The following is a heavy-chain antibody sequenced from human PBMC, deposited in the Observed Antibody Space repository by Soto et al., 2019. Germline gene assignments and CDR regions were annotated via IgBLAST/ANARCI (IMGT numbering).Heavy chain of an antibody. CDR3: AREAYYDYIWGSYRSSVYYYYMDV. J-gene: IGHJ6*03. CDR1: GGSFSGYY. D-gene: IGHD3-16*02. V-gene: IGHV4-34*01. CDR2: INHSGST. Sequence: SETLSLTCAVYGGSFSGYYWSWIRQRPGKGLEWIGEINHSGSTNYNPSLKSRVTISVDTSKNQFSLKLSSVTAADTAVYYCAREAYYDYIWGSYRSSVYYYYMDVWGKGTTVTVSS.